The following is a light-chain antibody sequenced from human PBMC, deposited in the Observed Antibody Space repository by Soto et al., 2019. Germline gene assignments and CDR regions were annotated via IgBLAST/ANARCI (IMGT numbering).Light chain of an antibody. CDR1: QSISTN. CDR2: DAS. CDR3: QQRSNWPLIT. J-gene: IGKJ5*01. Sequence: EILMTQSPGTLSVSPGERATLSCRASQSISTNLAWYQQKPGQAPRLLIYDASARVTGIPARFSGSGSGTEFTLTISSLQAEDFAVYYCQQRSNWPLITFGQGTRLEIK. V-gene: IGKV3-15*01.